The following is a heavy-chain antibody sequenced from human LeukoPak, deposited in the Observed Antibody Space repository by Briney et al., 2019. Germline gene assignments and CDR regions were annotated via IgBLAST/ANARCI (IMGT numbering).Heavy chain of an antibody. V-gene: IGHV4-59*12. Sequence: TSETLSLTCTVSGGSISSYYWSWIRQPPGKGLEWIGYIYYSGSTNYNPSLKSRVTISVDTSKNQFSLKLSSVTAADTAVYYCARGKKIINWFDPWGQGTLVTVSS. CDR1: GGSISSYY. CDR2: IYYSGST. J-gene: IGHJ5*02. CDR3: ARGKKIINWFDP.